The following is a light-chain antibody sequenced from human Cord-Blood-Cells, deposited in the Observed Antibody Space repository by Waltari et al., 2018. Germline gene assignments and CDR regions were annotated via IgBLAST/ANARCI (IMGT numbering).Light chain of an antibody. CDR2: EGS. CDR3: CSYAGSSTLV. CDR1: RSDVGSYNL. V-gene: IGLV2-23*01. Sequence: QSVLTQPASVSGSPGQSITISCTGTRSDVGSYNLVSLYQQHPGKAPKLTIYEGSKRPSVVSNRFSGSKSGNTASLTISGLQAEDEADYYCCSYAGSSTLVFGGGTKLTVL. J-gene: IGLJ3*02.